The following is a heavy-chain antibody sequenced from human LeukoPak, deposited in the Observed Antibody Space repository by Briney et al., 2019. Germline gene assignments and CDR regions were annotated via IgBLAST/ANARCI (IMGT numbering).Heavy chain of an antibody. CDR2: ISYDGSNK. CDR1: GFTFSSYG. CDR3: AKGITGTSPSVDY. J-gene: IGHJ4*02. V-gene: IGHV3-30*18. Sequence: GRSLRLSCAASGFTFSSYGMHWVRQAPGKGLEWVAVISYDGSNKYYADSVKGRFTISRDNSKNTLYLQMNSLRAEDTAVYYCAKGITGTSPSVDYCGQGTLVTVSS. D-gene: IGHD1-20*01.